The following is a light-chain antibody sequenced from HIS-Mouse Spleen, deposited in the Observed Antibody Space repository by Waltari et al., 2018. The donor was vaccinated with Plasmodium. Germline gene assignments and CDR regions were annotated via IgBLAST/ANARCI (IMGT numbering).Light chain of an antibody. V-gene: IGKV3-11*01. Sequence: DIVLTQSPATLSLSPGEIATLSCMASQSVSSYLAWYQKKPGQAPRRLIYDASNRATGIPARFSGSGSGTDFTLTISSLEPEDFAVYYCQQRSNWPPLTFGGGTKVEIK. CDR3: QQRSNWPPLT. CDR2: DAS. J-gene: IGKJ4*01. CDR1: QSVSSY.